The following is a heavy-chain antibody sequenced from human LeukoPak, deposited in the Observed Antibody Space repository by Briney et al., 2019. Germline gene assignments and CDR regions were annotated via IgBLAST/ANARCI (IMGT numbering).Heavy chain of an antibody. J-gene: IGHJ5*02. D-gene: IGHD3-10*01. CDR2: MNPNSGNT. V-gene: IGHV1-8*01. Sequence: ASVKVSCKASGYIFTSYDINWVRQATGQGLEWMGWMNPNSGNTGYAQKFQGRVTITRDTSASTAYMELSSLRSEDTAVYYCARGWFGELTWFDPWGQGTLVTVSS. CDR1: GYIFTSYD. CDR3: ARGWFGELTWFDP.